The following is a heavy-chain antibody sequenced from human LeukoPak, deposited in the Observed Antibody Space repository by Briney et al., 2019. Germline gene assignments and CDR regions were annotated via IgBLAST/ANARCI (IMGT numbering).Heavy chain of an antibody. D-gene: IGHD4-17*01. V-gene: IGHV1-69*05. CDR2: IIPIFGTA. J-gene: IGHJ5*02. Sequence: ASVKVSCKASGGTFSSYAISWVRQAPGQGLEWMGGIIPIFGTANYAQKFQGRVTITRDTSASTAYMELSSLRSEDTAVYYCARRYGDYEGENWFDPWGQGALVTVSS. CDR3: ARRYGDYEGENWFDP. CDR1: GGTFSSYA.